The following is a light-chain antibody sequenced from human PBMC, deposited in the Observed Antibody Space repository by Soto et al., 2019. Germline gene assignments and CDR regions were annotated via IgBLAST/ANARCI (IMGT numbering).Light chain of an antibody. Sequence: DIQMTQSPSSLSASVGDRVTITCRASQSISSYLNWYQQKPGKAPKLLIYTTSNLQSWVPSRFSGSGSGTEFTLTISSLQPDDFATYYCQQYNSYPITFGQGTRLEI. CDR3: QQYNSYPIT. J-gene: IGKJ5*01. V-gene: IGKV1-39*01. CDR1: QSISSY. CDR2: TTS.